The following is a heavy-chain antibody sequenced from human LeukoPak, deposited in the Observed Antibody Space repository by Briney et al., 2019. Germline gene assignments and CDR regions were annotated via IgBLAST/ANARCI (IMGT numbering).Heavy chain of an antibody. D-gene: IGHD6-19*01. CDR3: ATRGRKQWLGGGYFDY. CDR2: VFYSGST. CDR1: SGSVSSSSYY. J-gene: IGHJ4*02. V-gene: IGHV4-39*07. Sequence: PSETLSLTCTVSSGSVSSSSYYWGWIRQPPGKGLEWIGSVFYSGSTYFNPSLKSRVTISVDTSMNQFSLKLSSVTAADTAVYYCATRGRKQWLGGGYFDYWGQGTLVTVSS.